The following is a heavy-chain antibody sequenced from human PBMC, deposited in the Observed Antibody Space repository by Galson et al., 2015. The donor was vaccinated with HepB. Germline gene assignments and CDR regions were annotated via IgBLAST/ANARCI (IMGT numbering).Heavy chain of an antibody. Sequence: SLRLSCAASGFTFSSYAMSWVRQAPGKGLEWVSAISGSGGSTYYADSVKGRFTISRDNSKNTLYLQMNSLRAEDTAVYYCAKDSYDSSGYPPSGPNWFDPWGQGTLVTVSS. CDR3: AKDSYDSSGYPPSGPNWFDP. J-gene: IGHJ5*02. D-gene: IGHD3-22*01. V-gene: IGHV3-23*01. CDR1: GFTFSSYA. CDR2: ISGSGGST.